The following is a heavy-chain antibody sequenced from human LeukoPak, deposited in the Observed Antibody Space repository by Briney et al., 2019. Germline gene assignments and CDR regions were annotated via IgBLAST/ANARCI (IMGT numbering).Heavy chain of an antibody. CDR3: ARVYDYVWGSYRPIYYFDY. V-gene: IGHV4-34*01. Sequence: KPSETLSLTCAVYGGSFSGYYWSWIRQPPGKGLEWIGEINHSGSTNYNPSLKSRVTISVDTSKNQFSLKLSSVTAADTAVYYCARVYDYVWGSYRPIYYFDYWGQGTLVTVSS. J-gene: IGHJ4*02. D-gene: IGHD3-16*02. CDR2: INHSGST. CDR1: GGSFSGYY.